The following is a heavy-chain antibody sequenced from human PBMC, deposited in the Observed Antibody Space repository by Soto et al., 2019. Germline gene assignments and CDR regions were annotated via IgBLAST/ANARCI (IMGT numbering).Heavy chain of an antibody. CDR2: IDPSDSQT. Sequence: GASLKTSCKGAGYSFAGYWITWVRQKPGKGLEWMGRIDPSDSQTYYSPSFRGHVPISVTKSITTVFLQWSSLRASDTAMYYCARQIYDSDTGPNFQYYFDSWGQGTPVTVSS. V-gene: IGHV5-10-1*01. CDR3: ARQIYDSDTGPNFQYYFDS. J-gene: IGHJ4*02. CDR1: GYSFAGYW. D-gene: IGHD3-22*01.